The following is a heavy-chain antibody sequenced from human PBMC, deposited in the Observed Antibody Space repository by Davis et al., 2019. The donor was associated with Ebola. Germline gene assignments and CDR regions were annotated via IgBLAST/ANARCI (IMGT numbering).Heavy chain of an antibody. D-gene: IGHD6-13*01. J-gene: IGHJ4*02. CDR1: SGSFSGYY. CDR3: ARGGAYSSSWYWFYYFDY. V-gene: IGHV4-34*01. Sequence: PSETLSLTCAVYSGSFSGYYWSWIRQPPGKGLEWIGEINHSGSTNYNPSLKSRVTISVDTSKNQFYLKLSSVTAADTAVFYCARGGAYSSSWYWFYYFDYWGQGTLVTVSS. CDR2: INHSGST.